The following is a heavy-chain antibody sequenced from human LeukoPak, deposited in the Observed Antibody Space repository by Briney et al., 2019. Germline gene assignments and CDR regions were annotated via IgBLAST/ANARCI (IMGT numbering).Heavy chain of an antibody. J-gene: IGHJ3*02. CDR2: IYTSGST. CDR3: ARGYYYDSSGYYFPLRAFDI. V-gene: IGHV4-4*07. CDR1: GDSISGYY. D-gene: IGHD3-22*01. Sequence: SETLSLTCTVSGDSISGYYWSWIRQPAGKGLEWIGRIYTSGSTNYNPSLKSRVTISVDTSKNQFSLKLSSVTAADTAVYYYARGYYYDSSGYYFPLRAFDIWGQGTMVTVSS.